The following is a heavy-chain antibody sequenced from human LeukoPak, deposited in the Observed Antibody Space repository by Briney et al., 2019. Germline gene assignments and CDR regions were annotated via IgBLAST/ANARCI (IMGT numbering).Heavy chain of an antibody. V-gene: IGHV1-2*02. J-gene: IGHJ4*02. CDR3: ARDHLGGSLGG. CDR2: ITPKSGST. Sequence: ASVKDSCKACGCTFIGYYMHGVRQAPGQGLERPGWITPKSGSTTHAQKFPGRVTMTRETSISTAYMALSRLRSDGTAVYYCARDHLGGSLGGWGQGTLVTVSS. CDR1: GCTFIGYY. D-gene: IGHD1-26*01.